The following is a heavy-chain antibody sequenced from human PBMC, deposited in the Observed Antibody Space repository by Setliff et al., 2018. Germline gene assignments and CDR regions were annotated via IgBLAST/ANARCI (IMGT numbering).Heavy chain of an antibody. V-gene: IGHV4-39*01. Sequence: ETLSLTCTVSGASLNSGTYYWGWIRQPPGKGLEWIGRIYYRGDTYYNPSLKGRLTISVDTAQNQFSLRLTSVTAADTAVYYCARHRPNLPFDAWGQGALVTVSS. J-gene: IGHJ4*02. D-gene: IGHD7-27*01. CDR1: GASLNSGTYY. CDR2: IYYRGDT. CDR3: ARHRPNLPFDA.